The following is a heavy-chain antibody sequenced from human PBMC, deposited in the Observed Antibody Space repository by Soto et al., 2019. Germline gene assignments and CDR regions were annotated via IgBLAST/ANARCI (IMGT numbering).Heavy chain of an antibody. J-gene: IGHJ6*02. D-gene: IGHD6-19*01. CDR1: GDSVSSNSAA. Sequence: QTLSLTCAISGDSVSSNSAAWNWIRQSPSRGLEWLGRTYYRSKWYNDYAVSVKSRIIINPDTPKNHFSLQLNSVTPEDTAVYYCVREHWLVGNNYYGLDVWGQGTMVTVSS. CDR3: VREHWLVGNNYYGLDV. CDR2: TYYRSKWYN. V-gene: IGHV6-1*01.